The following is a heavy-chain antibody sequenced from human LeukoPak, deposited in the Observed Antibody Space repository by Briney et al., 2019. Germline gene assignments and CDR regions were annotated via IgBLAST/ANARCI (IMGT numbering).Heavy chain of an antibody. CDR2: INAGNGDT. Sequence: PEASVMVSCKASGYTFTSYAMHWVRQAPGQRLEWMGWINAGNGDTKYSQNFQGRVTITRDTSANTAYMELSSLRSEDTAVYYCARDRSTGRYYGSGSYDYWGQGTLVTVSS. CDR3: ARDRSTGRYYGSGSYDY. V-gene: IGHV1-3*01. J-gene: IGHJ4*02. D-gene: IGHD3-10*01. CDR1: GYTFTSYA.